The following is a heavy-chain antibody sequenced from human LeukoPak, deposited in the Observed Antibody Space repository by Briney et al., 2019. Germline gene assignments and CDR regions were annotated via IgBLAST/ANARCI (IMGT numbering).Heavy chain of an antibody. V-gene: IGHV3-30-3*01. J-gene: IGHJ4*02. D-gene: IGHD2-2*01. CDR2: IPYDGSNK. CDR3: ARGYCSSTSCRQEKIDY. CDR1: GFTFSSYA. Sequence: GGSLRLSCAASGFTFSSYAMHWVRQAPGKGLEWVAVIPYDGSNKYYADSVKGRFTISRDNSKNTLYLQMNSLRAEDTAVYYCARGYCSSTSCRQEKIDYWGQGTLVTVSS.